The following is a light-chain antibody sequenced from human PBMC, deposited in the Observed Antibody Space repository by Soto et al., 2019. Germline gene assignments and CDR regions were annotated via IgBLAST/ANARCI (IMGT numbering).Light chain of an antibody. J-gene: IGKJ3*01. V-gene: IGKV1-27*01. CDR3: QKYKSSPYT. CDR1: KVISNS. CDR2: DAS. Sequence: DIQMTQSPSSLSASIGDRVTITCRASKVISNSLAWYQQKPGQVPNLLIYDASTLQSGGPSRFRGSGSGTDFHRTITSLQPEDVATYSFQKYKSSPYTFGPGTKVDIK.